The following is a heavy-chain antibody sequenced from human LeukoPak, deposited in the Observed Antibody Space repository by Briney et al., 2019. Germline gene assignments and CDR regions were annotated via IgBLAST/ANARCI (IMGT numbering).Heavy chain of an antibody. Sequence: SETLSLTCAVYGGSFSGYYWGWIRQPPGKGLEWIGSIYYSGSTYYNPSLKSRVTISVDTSKNQFSLKLSSVTAADTAVYYCAIARTVRLLWFGELGGEYFQHWGQGTLVTVSS. J-gene: IGHJ1*01. CDR3: AIARTVRLLWFGELGGEYFQH. CDR2: IYYSGST. V-gene: IGHV4-34*01. D-gene: IGHD3-10*01. CDR1: GGSFSGYY.